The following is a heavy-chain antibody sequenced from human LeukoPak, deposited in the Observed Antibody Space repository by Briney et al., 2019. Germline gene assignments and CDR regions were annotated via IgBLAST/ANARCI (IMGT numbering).Heavy chain of an antibody. D-gene: IGHD2-2*02. CDR1: GVSVGGYY. CDR2: IRSGYT. V-gene: IGHV4-34*01. J-gene: IGHJ4*02. Sequence: SETLSLTSAVHGVSVGGYYWSWLRQSPGKGLEWIGEIRSGYTNYNPSLKTRVTITADTSENQLSLRLTTVTAADTAVYYCARMRCGHTDNRCYNYWGQGTLVTVSS. CDR3: ARMRCGHTDNRCYNY.